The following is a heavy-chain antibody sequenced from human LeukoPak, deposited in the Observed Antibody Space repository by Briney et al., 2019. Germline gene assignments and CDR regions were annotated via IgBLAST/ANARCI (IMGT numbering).Heavy chain of an antibody. J-gene: IGHJ4*02. CDR3: ARQRVNKWNNLWSFDY. V-gene: IGHV4-59*08. Sequence: SETLSLTCTVSGGSMNSYYWSWIRQPPGKGLEWIGYIYYTGSTNYNPSLKSRVTISLDTSKNQFSLKLSSMTAADTAVYYCARQRVNKWNNLWSFDYWGQGTLVTVSS. CDR2: IYYTGST. D-gene: IGHD1/OR15-1a*01. CDR1: GGSMNSYY.